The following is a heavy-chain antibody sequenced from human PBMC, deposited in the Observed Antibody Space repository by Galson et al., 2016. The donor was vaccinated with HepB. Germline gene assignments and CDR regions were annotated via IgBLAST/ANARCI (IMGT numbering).Heavy chain of an antibody. Sequence: QSGAEVKKPGESLQISCEGSGYSTSNYWIGWVRQVPGKGLEWLALISPDGSDSRYNPSFQGQVTISTDRSISTAYLQWSSLKSSDTAMYYCARRVAVTGGVLDYGGPGAQVAVAS. CDR2: ISPDGSDS. J-gene: IGHJ4*02. V-gene: IGHV5-51*01. CDR3: ARRVAVTGGVLDY. CDR1: GYSTSNYW. D-gene: IGHD2-8*02.